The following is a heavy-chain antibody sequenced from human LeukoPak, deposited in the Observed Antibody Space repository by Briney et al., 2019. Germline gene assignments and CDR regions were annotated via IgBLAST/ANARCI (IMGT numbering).Heavy chain of an antibody. CDR2: INPNSGGT. CDR3: ASVPLVGADDLSFDY. V-gene: IGHV1-2*02. J-gene: IGHJ4*02. D-gene: IGHD1-26*01. Sequence: ASVKVSCKASGYTFTGYYMHWVRQAPGQGLEWMGWINPNSGGTNYAQKFQGRVTMTRDTSISTAYMELSRLRSDDTAVYYCASVPLVGADDLSFDYWGQGTLVTVSS. CDR1: GYTFTGYY.